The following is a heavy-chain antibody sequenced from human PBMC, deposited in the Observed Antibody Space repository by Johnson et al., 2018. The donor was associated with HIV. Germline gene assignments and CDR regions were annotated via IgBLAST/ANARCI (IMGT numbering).Heavy chain of an antibody. CDR2: ISSSGSTI. J-gene: IGHJ3*01. CDR1: GFTFSSYA. V-gene: IGHV3-48*03. CDR3: ASYAGIRSGWYNVDACDV. D-gene: IGHD6-19*01. Sequence: VQLVESGGGVVQPGRSLRLSCAASGFTFSSYAMHWVRQAPGKGLEWVSYISSSGSTIYYADSVKGRFTISRDNAKNSLYLQMTSLRAEDTAVYYCASYAGIRSGWYNVDACDVGGQGTIVTVSS.